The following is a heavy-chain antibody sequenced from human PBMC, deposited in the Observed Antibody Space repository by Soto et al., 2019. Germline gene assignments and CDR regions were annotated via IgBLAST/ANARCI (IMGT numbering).Heavy chain of an antibody. D-gene: IGHD1-1*01. J-gene: IGHJ6*02. CDR1: GGTFSSYA. V-gene: IGHV1-69*06. CDR2: IIPIFGTA. CDR3: ARDPRTGSLYYYYGMDV. Sequence: ASVKVSCKASGGTFSSYAISWVRQAPGQGLEWMGGIIPIFGTANYAQKFQGRVTITADKSTSTAYMELSSLRSEDTAVYYCARDPRTGSLYYYYGMDVWGQGTTVTVSS.